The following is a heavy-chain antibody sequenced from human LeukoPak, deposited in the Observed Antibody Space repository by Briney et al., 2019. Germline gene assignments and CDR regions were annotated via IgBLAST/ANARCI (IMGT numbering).Heavy chain of an antibody. V-gene: IGHV1-2*02. CDR2: INPNSGGT. Sequence: ASVKVSCKASGYTFTGYYMHWVRQAPGQGLEWMGWINPNSGGTNYAQKFQGRVTMTRDTSISTAYMELNRLRSDDTAVYYCARVKGGPVTKTTDYWGQGTLVTVSS. CDR1: GYTFTGYY. J-gene: IGHJ4*02. D-gene: IGHD4-17*01. CDR3: ARVKGGPVTKTTDY.